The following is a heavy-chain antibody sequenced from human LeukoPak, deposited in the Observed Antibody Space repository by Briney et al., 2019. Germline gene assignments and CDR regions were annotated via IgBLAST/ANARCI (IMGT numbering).Heavy chain of an antibody. V-gene: IGHV3-53*01. CDR3: ARDPAVDGDYDHYMDV. CDR2: IYSGCST. CDR1: GFTHSSNY. Sequence: PGGPLTHPCAACGFTHSSNYMRWLRQAPGKGLEWVAGIYSGCSTYYADSVKGRFTISRDNSKNTLYLQMNSLRAEDTAVYYCARDPAVDGDYDHYMDVWGKGTTVTVCS. D-gene: IGHD4-17*01. J-gene: IGHJ6*03.